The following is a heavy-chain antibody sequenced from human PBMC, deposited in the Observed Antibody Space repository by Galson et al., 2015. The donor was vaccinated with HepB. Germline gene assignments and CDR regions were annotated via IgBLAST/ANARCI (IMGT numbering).Heavy chain of an antibody. CDR2: IYPGDSDT. CDR3: ARHEDWGTDY. Sequence: QSGAEVTKPGESLMVSCKGAGYSFTRYWSCWVCQMPGKGLERMGIIYPGDSDTRYSPSFQRQVTISADKSISTAYLPWSSLKASDTAMYYCARHEDWGTDYWGQGTLVTVSS. J-gene: IGHJ4*02. CDR1: GYSFTRYW. D-gene: IGHD7-27*01. V-gene: IGHV5-51*01.